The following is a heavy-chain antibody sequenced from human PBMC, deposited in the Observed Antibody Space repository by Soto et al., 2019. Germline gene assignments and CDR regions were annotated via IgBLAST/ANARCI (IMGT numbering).Heavy chain of an antibody. V-gene: IGHV3-30*03. Sequence: IIQAPGKGLEWVAVISYDGSNKYYADSVKGRFTISRDNSKNTLYLQMNSLRAEDTAVYYCAIYSSGWYPLDYWGQGTLVTVSS. CDR2: ISYDGSNK. CDR3: AIYSSGWYPLDY. D-gene: IGHD6-19*01. J-gene: IGHJ4*02.